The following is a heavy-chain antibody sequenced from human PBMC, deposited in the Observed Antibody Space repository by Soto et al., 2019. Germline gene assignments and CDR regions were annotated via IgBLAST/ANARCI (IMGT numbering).Heavy chain of an antibody. J-gene: IGHJ3*02. V-gene: IGHV1-2*02. D-gene: IGHD1-26*01. Sequence: ASVEVSCKASGYTFTGYYMHWVRQAPGQGLEWMGWINPNSGGTNYAQKFQGRVTMTRDTSISTAYMELSRLRSDDTAVYYCARDAFKWGAFDIWGQGTMVTVSS. CDR2: INPNSGGT. CDR3: ARDAFKWGAFDI. CDR1: GYTFTGYY.